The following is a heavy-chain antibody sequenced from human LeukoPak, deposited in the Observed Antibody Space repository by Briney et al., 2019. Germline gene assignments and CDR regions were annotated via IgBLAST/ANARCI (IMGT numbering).Heavy chain of an antibody. CDR1: GFTFSSYA. CDR2: ISGSGGST. D-gene: IGHD3-10*01. CDR3: ASFGGSGSYYNFDY. J-gene: IGHJ4*02. Sequence: GGSLRLSCAASGFTFSSYAMSWVRQAPGKGLEWVSAISGSGGSTYYADSVKGRFTISRDNSKNTLYLQMNSLRAEDTAVYYCASFGGSGSYYNFDYWGQGTLVTVSS. V-gene: IGHV3-23*01.